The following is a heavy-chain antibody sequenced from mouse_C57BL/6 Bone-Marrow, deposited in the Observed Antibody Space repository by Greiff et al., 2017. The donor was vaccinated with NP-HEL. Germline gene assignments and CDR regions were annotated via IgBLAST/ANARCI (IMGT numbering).Heavy chain of an antibody. CDR2: SRNKANDYTT. CDR3: ARDAGYEDYAMDY. J-gene: IGHJ4*01. D-gene: IGHD2-3*01. Sequence: EVQGVESGGGLVQSGRSLRLSCATSGFTFSDFYMEWVRQAPGKGLEWIAASRNKANDYTTEYSASVKGRFIVSRDTSQSILYLQMNALRAEDTAIYYCARDAGYEDYAMDYWGQGTSVTVSS. V-gene: IGHV7-1*01. CDR1: GFTFSDFY.